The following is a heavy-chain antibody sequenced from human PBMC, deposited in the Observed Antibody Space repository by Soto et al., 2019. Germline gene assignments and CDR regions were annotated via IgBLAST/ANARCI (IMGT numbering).Heavy chain of an antibody. Sequence: ASVKVSCKASGYTFSSYGIGWVRQAPGQGLEWMGWISAYNGKTHYSQNFQGKVTMTTDTSTSTAYMELRTLRSDDTAVYYCAKADSNYAGRFSYYYMDVWGNGTLVTVSS. CDR1: GYTFSSYG. J-gene: IGHJ6*03. CDR2: ISAYNGKT. V-gene: IGHV1-18*04. D-gene: IGHD4-4*01. CDR3: AKADSNYAGRFSYYYMDV.